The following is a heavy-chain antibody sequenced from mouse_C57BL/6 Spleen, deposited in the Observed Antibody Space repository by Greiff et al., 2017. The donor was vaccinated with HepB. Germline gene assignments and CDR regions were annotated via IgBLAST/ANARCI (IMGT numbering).Heavy chain of an antibody. Sequence: VQLKESGPGLVKPSQSLSLTCSVTGYSITSGYYWNWIRQFPGNKLEWMGYISYDGSNNYNPSLKNRISITRDTSKNQFFLKLNSVTTEDTATYYCARDSSGSRPYYYAMDYWGQGTSVTVSS. CDR2: ISYDGSN. D-gene: IGHD3-2*02. V-gene: IGHV3-6*01. J-gene: IGHJ4*01. CDR3: ARDSSGSRPYYYAMDY. CDR1: GYSITSGYY.